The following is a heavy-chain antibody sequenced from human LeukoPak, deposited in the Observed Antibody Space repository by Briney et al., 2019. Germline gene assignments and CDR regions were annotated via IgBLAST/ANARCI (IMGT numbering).Heavy chain of an antibody. Sequence: GGSLRLSCTVSGFTVSSNSMSWVRQAPGKGLEWVSFIYSDNTHYSDSVKGRFTISRDNSKNTLYLQMNSLRAEDTAVYYCAKETIGKFDYWGQGTLVTVSS. CDR1: GFTVSSNS. CDR2: IYSDNT. CDR3: AKETIGKFDY. V-gene: IGHV3-53*01. D-gene: IGHD3-16*01. J-gene: IGHJ4*02.